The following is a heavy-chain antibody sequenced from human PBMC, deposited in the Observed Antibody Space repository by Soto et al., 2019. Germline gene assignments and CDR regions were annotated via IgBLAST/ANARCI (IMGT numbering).Heavy chain of an antibody. CDR1: GYTFTSYY. CDR3: ARDLRFLEWLFGDYYYYGMAV. Sequence: ASVKVSCKASGYTFTSYYMHWVRQAPGQGLEWMGIINPSGGSTSYAQKFQGRVTMTRDTSTSTVYMELSSLRSEDTAVYYCARDLRFLEWLFGDYYYYGMAVWGQGTTVTAPS. J-gene: IGHJ6*02. D-gene: IGHD3-3*01. CDR2: INPSGGST. V-gene: IGHV1-46*01.